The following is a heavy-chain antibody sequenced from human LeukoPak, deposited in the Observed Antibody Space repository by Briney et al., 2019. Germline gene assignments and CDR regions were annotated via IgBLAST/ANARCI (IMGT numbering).Heavy chain of an antibody. CDR1: GYTSTDYY. CDR3: ARVRIGQQLDKYYYYAMDV. Sequence: ASVKVSCKASGYTSTDYYVHWVRQAPGQGLELMGLINPNSGGTNYAQKFQGRVTMTTDTSISTAYMEVSRLRSDDTAVYYCARVRIGQQLDKYYYYAMDVWGQGTTVTVSS. CDR2: INPNSGGT. V-gene: IGHV1-2*02. D-gene: IGHD6-13*01. J-gene: IGHJ6*02.